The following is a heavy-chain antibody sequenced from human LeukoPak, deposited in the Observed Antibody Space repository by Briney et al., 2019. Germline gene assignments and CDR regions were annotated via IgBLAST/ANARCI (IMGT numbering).Heavy chain of an antibody. V-gene: IGHV3-23*01. Sequence: GGSLRLSCAASGFTFRNYWMGWVRQAPGKGLEWVSAISASGGSTFYADSVKGRFTFSRDNSKNTLYLQMNSLRAEDTAVYYCAKDHDYGDFGGSYYYMDVWGKGTTVTVSS. CDR2: ISASGGST. D-gene: IGHD4-17*01. CDR1: GFTFRNYW. CDR3: AKDHDYGDFGGSYYYMDV. J-gene: IGHJ6*03.